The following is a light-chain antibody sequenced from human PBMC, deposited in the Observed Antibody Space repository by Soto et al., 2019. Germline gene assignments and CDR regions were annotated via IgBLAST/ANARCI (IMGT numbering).Light chain of an antibody. CDR1: QSISSY. V-gene: IGKV1-8*01. CDR2: AAS. J-gene: IGKJ4*01. CDR3: QQSYSTPA. Sequence: AIRMTQSPSSFSASTGDRVTITCRASQSISSYLAWYQQKPGKAPKLLIYAASSLQSGVPSRFSGSGSGTDFTLTISSLQPEDFVTYYCQQSYSTPAFGGGTKVDIK.